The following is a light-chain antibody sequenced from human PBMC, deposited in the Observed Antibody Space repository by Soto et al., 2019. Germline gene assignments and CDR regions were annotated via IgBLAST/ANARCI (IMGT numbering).Light chain of an antibody. CDR3: QQAFSFPRT. CDR1: QGIGSW. Sequence: DIQVTQSPSSLSASVGDRVTITCRSSQGIGSWLAWYQQKAGKAPNLLIYGTSSLQTGVPSRFSGSGSGTDFTLTISSLQPEDFATYYCQQAFSFPRTFGPGPKVDIK. V-gene: IGKV1-12*01. CDR2: GTS. J-gene: IGKJ1*01.